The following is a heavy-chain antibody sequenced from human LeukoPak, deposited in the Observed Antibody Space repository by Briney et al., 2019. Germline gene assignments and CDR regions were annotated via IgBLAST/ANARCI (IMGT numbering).Heavy chain of an antibody. J-gene: IGHJ6*02. D-gene: IGHD2-15*01. Sequence: GGSLRLSCAGTGFTFSDYYVAWIRQAPGKGLEWLSDISTNGVNIYAADSVKGRFTISRDNAKNSLQLQKNSLRAEDTAVYYCAKGPCSGGSCYYSYYYGMDVWGQGTTVTVSS. V-gene: IGHV3-11*01. CDR2: ISTNGVNI. CDR1: GFTFSDYY. CDR3: AKGPCSGGSCYYSYYYGMDV.